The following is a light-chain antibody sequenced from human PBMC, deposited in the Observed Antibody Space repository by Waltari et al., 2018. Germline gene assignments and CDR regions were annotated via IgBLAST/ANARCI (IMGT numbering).Light chain of an antibody. V-gene: IGLV3-19*01. J-gene: IGLJ1*01. CDR3: NSRDRNGDLYV. Sequence: SSELTQDPAVSVALGQTVRVTYQGDIFRDSYASWYQQKPGQAPKLLVYGQNNRPSGIPDRFSGSGSRTTDSLTITGAQAEDEAVYYCNSRDRNGDLYVFGSGTKVTVL. CDR2: GQN. CDR1: IFRDSY.